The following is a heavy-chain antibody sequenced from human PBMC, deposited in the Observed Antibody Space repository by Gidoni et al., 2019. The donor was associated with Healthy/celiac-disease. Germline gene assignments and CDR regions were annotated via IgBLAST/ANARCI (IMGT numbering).Heavy chain of an antibody. Sequence: QVQLQESGPGLVKPSQTLSLTCTVSGGSISSGSYYWSWIRQPAGKGLEWIGRIYTSGSTNYNPSLKSRVTISVDTSKNQFSLKLSSVTAADTAVYYCARVKPPLTTVPSGAFDIWGQGTMVTVSS. CDR3: ARVKPPLTTVPSGAFDI. V-gene: IGHV4-61*02. D-gene: IGHD4-17*01. CDR2: IYTSGST. J-gene: IGHJ3*02. CDR1: GGSISSGSYY.